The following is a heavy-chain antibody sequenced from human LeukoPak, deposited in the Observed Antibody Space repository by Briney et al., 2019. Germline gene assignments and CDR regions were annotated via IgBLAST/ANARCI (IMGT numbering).Heavy chain of an antibody. CDR2: INPNSGGT. CDR1: GYTFTGYY. Sequence: ASVKVSCKASGYTFTGYYMHWVRQAPGQGFEWMGWINPNSGGTNYAQKFQGRVTMTRDTSISTAYMELSRLRSDDTAVYYCARSNYYGSGSYRYYFDYWGQGTLVTVSS. CDR3: ARSNYYGSGSYRYYFDY. D-gene: IGHD3-10*01. J-gene: IGHJ4*02. V-gene: IGHV1-2*02.